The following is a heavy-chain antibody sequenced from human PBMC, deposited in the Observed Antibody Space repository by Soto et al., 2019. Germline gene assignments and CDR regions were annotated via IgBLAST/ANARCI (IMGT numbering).Heavy chain of an antibody. J-gene: IGHJ2*01. D-gene: IGHD6-13*01. Sequence: QVQLQESGPGLVKPSETLSLTCTVSGGSISSYYWSWIRQPPGKGLEWIGYIYYSGSTNYNPSLKRRVTISVDTSKNQFSLKLNSVTAADTAVYYCARLTPPVSSSWYPAWYFDLWGRGTLVTVSS. CDR1: GGSISSYY. CDR2: IYYSGST. CDR3: ARLTPPVSSSWYPAWYFDL. V-gene: IGHV4-59*08.